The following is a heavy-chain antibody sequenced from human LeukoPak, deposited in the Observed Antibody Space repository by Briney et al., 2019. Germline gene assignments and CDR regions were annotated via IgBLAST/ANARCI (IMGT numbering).Heavy chain of an antibody. Sequence: SETLSLTCAVYGGSSSGYYWSWIRQPPGKGLEWIGEINHSGSTNYNPSLKSRVTISVDTSKNQLSLKLSSVTAADTAVYYCARARERVQLWSSIRGYFDYWGQGTLVTVSS. V-gene: IGHV4-34*01. CDR2: INHSGST. CDR1: GGSSSGYY. D-gene: IGHD5-18*01. CDR3: ARARERVQLWSSIRGYFDY. J-gene: IGHJ4*02.